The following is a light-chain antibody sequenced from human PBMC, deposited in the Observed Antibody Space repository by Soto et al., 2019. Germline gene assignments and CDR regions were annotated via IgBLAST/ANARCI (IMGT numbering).Light chain of an antibody. CDR2: KAS. CDR3: QQANSFPPVT. V-gene: IGKV1-5*03. Sequence: DIQMTQSPSTLSGSVGDRVTITCRASQTISSWLAWYQQKPGKAPKLLIYKASTLKSGVPSRFSGSGSGTEFTLTISSLQPDDFATYYCQQANSFPPVTFGGGTKVDIK. J-gene: IGKJ4*01. CDR1: QTISSW.